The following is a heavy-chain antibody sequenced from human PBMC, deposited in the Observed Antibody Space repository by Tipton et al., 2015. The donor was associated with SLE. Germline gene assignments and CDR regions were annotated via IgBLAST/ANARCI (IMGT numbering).Heavy chain of an antibody. CDR2: INHSGST. D-gene: IGHD6-19*01. Sequence: TLSLTCTVSGGSISSSSYYWGWIRQPPGKGLEWIGEINHSGSTDYNPSLKSRVTISVDTSKNQFSLKLSSVTAADTAVYYCAIVGYSSGWYKGWFDPWGQGTLVTVSS. J-gene: IGHJ5*02. CDR3: AIVGYSSGWYKGWFDP. CDR1: GGSISSSSYY. V-gene: IGHV4-39*07.